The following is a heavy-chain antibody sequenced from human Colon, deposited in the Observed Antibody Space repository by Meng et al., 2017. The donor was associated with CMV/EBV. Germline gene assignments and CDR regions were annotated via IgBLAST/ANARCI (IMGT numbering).Heavy chain of an antibody. D-gene: IGHD5-18*01. J-gene: IGHJ5*02. CDR3: AKIPLGYSLSPLVGLDP. V-gene: IGHV4-4*02. Sequence: QGQLQGSSPGLVKPSGTLSLICSVSGVSISSDNWWTWVRQPPGKGLEWIGEIYHSGTTNYNPSLKSRVTISVDKSKNQVSLNLSSVTAADTAVYFCAKIPLGYSLSPLVGLDPWGQGTLVTVSS. CDR2: IYHSGTT. CDR1: GVSISSDNW.